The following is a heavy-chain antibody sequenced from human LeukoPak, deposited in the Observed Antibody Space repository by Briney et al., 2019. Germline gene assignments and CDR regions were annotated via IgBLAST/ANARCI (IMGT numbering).Heavy chain of an antibody. D-gene: IGHD2-15*01. CDR3: ARDDCSGGSCYIYGMDV. J-gene: IGHJ6*02. CDR2: IYYSGST. CDR1: GGSISSYY. Sequence: SETLSLTCTVSGGSISSYYWSWIRQPPGKGLEWIGYIYYSGSTNYNPSLKSRVTISVDTSKNQFSLKLSSVTAADTAVYYCARDDCSGGSCYIYGMDVWGQGTTVTASS. V-gene: IGHV4-59*01.